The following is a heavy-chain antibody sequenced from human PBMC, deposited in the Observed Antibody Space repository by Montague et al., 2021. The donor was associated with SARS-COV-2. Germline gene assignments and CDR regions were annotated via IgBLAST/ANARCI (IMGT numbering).Heavy chain of an antibody. Sequence: SETLSLTCTVSGGSISSSSYYWGWIRQPPGKGLEWFGCIYYSGSTXYNLSLKSRVSISVDTSKNQFSLKLSSVTAADTAVYYCARGWFSPIIVVVIRGPFDYWGQGTLVTVSS. J-gene: IGHJ4*02. CDR2: IYYSGST. CDR1: GGSISSSSYY. CDR3: ARGWFSPIIVVVIRGPFDY. D-gene: IGHD3-22*01. V-gene: IGHV4-39*07.